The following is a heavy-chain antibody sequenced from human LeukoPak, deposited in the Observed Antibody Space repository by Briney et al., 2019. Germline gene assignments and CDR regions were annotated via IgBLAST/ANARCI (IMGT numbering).Heavy chain of an antibody. CDR2: IRYDGSNK. J-gene: IGHJ3*02. D-gene: IGHD2-2*02. CDR1: GFTFSSYG. Sequence: PGGSLRLSCAASGFTFSSYGMHWVRQAPGKGLEWVAFIRYDGSNKYYADSVKGRFTISRDNSKNTLYLQMNSLRAEDTAVYYCAKDPSRSPEDIVVVPAAIRDDAFDIWGQGTMVTASS. CDR3: AKDPSRSPEDIVVVPAAIRDDAFDI. V-gene: IGHV3-30*02.